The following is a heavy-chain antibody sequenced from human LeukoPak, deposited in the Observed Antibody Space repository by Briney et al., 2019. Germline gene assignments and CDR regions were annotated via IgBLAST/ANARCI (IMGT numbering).Heavy chain of an antibody. D-gene: IGHD3-10*01. J-gene: IGHJ5*02. CDR2: INHSGST. CDR1: GGSFSGYY. Sequence: SETLSLTRAVYGGSFSGYYWSWIRQPPGKGLEWIGEINHSGSTNSNPSLKSRVTISVDTSKNQFSLKLSSVTAADTAVYYCARLGVCWFDPWGQGTLVTVSS. V-gene: IGHV4-34*01. CDR3: ARLGVCWFDP.